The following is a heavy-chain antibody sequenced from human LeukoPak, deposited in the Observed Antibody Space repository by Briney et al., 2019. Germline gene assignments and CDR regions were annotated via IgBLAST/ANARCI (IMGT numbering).Heavy chain of an antibody. J-gene: IGHJ2*01. CDR3: ARSDSSGWAYWYFDL. Sequence: SETLSLTCTVSGGSISSYYWSWIRQPPGKGLEWIWYIYYSGSTNYNPSLKSRVTISVDTSKNQFSLKLSSVTAADTAVYYFARSDSSGWAYWYFDLWGRGTLVTVSS. V-gene: IGHV4-59*08. CDR2: IYYSGST. D-gene: IGHD6-19*01. CDR1: GGSISSYY.